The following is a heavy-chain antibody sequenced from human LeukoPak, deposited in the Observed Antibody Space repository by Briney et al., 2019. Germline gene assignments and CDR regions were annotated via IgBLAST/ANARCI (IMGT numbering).Heavy chain of an antibody. CDR3: ARSWSPHRSSASDY. CDR1: GFTFGDYG. CDR2: INWNGGST. V-gene: IGHV3-20*04. D-gene: IGHD3-10*01. J-gene: IGHJ4*02. Sequence: GGSLRLSGAASGFTFGDYGMSWVRQAPGKGLEWVSGINWNGGSTGYADSVNGRFTISRDNAKNSLYLQMNSLRAEATTLYYCARSWSPHRSSASDYWGQGTLVTVSS.